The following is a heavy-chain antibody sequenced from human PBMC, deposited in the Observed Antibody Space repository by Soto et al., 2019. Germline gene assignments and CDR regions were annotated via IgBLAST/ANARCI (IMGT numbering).Heavy chain of an antibody. D-gene: IGHD3-10*01. CDR2: IRQDGRAQ. CDR1: GFTFTTYW. CDR3: VRGGHGSGSYLGSS. J-gene: IGHJ5*02. V-gene: IGHV3-7*03. Sequence: AGGSLRLSCVASGFTFTTYWMSWVRQAPGKGLEWVANIRQDGRAQYYVDSVKGRFTISRDNAKNSVYLQMDRLSVGDTALYYCVRGGHGSGSYLGSSWGQGILVTVSS.